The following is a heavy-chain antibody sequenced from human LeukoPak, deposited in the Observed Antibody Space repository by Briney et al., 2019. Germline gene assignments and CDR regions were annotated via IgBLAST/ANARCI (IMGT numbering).Heavy chain of an antibody. Sequence: PGGSLRLSCAASGFTFSSYAMHWVRQAPGKGLEWVAVISYDGSNKYYADSVKGRFTISRDNSKNTLYLQMNSLRAEDTAVYYCAREPPRYCSSTSCYWAAFDIWGQGTMVTVSS. V-gene: IGHV3-30-3*01. D-gene: IGHD2-2*01. J-gene: IGHJ3*02. CDR3: AREPPRYCSSTSCYWAAFDI. CDR1: GFTFSSYA. CDR2: ISYDGSNK.